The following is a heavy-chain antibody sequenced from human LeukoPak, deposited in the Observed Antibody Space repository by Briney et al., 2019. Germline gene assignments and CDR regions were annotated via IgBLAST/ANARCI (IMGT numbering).Heavy chain of an antibody. CDR2: ISGSGGST. D-gene: IGHD4-17*01. CDR3: ASAPDYGDYSRYFQH. Sequence: PGGSLRLSCAASGFTFSSYAMSWVRQAPGKGLEWVSAISGSGGSTYYAESVKGRFTISRDNSKNTLYLQMNSLRAEDTAVYYCASAPDYGDYSRYFQHWGQGTLVTVSS. J-gene: IGHJ1*01. V-gene: IGHV3-23*01. CDR1: GFTFSSYA.